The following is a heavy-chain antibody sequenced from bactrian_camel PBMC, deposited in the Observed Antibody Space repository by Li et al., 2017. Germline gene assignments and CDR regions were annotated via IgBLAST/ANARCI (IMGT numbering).Heavy chain of an antibody. V-gene: IGHV3S31*01. Sequence: VQLVESGGGLVQPGGSLTLSCAASGYPFSAYTMYWVRQVSGKGLEWVSAISSDGDSTFYASSLKGRFTISADNAKNTLYLQMNSLKPEDTAVYYCVATPREYVSSWFALYWGQGTQVTVS. D-gene: IGHD6*01. CDR1: GYPFSAYT. CDR2: ISSDGDST. J-gene: IGHJ4*01. CDR3: VATPREYVSSWFALY.